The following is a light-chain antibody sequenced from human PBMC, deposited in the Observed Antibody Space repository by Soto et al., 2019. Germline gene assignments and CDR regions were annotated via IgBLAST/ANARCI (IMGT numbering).Light chain of an antibody. CDR2: TAS. Sequence: AIQMTQSPSSLSASVGDRVTITCRASQGIREDLGWYQVKPGKAPKLLIYTASNLQSGVPSRFSGSGSGTDFSLTINSLQPYVFKNSSSLQDYNLPLTSGLRTQVDI. CDR3: LQDYNLPLT. J-gene: IGKJ4*01. CDR1: QGIRED. V-gene: IGKV1-6*01.